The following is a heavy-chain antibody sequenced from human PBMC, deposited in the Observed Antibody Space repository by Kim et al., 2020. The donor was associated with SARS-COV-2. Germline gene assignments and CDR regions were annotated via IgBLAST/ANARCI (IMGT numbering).Heavy chain of an antibody. Sequence: SETLSLTCTVSGGSISSSSYYWGWIRQPPGKGLEWIGSIYYSGSTYYNPSLKSRVTISVDTSKNQFSLKLSSVTAADTAVYYCASPYDFWSGYYTSWGQGNLVTVSS. V-gene: IGHV4-39*01. CDR2: IYYSGST. D-gene: IGHD3-3*01. J-gene: IGHJ5*02. CDR3: ASPYDFWSGYYTS. CDR1: GGSISSSSYY.